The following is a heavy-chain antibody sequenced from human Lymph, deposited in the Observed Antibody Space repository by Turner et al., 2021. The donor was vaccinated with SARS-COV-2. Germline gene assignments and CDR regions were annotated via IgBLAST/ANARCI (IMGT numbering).Heavy chain of an antibody. Sequence: QVQLVQSGAEVKKPGASVKVSCKASGYTFTSYDINWVRQATGQGLEWMGWRNPNSGNTGYAQKFQGRVTMTRNISISTAYMELSTLRSEDTAVYYCARGRYSGGGMDVWGQGTTVTVSS. CDR2: RNPNSGNT. D-gene: IGHD1-26*01. J-gene: IGHJ6*02. V-gene: IGHV1-8*01. CDR1: GYTFTSYD. CDR3: ARGRYSGGGMDV.